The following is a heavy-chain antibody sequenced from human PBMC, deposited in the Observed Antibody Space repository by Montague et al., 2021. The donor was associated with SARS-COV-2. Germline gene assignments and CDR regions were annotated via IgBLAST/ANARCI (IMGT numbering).Heavy chain of an antibody. D-gene: IGHD6-13*01. V-gene: IGHV3-33*08. CDR1: GFTFSDNG. Sequence: SLRLSCAASGFTFSDNGMHWVRQAPGKGLEWVAVMWYDGSKENYADSVKGRFTISRDNSEHMLYLQLNSLRAEDTAVYYCARDTYSSTSGTLDFWGRGTLVTVSS. CDR2: MWYDGSKE. CDR3: ARDTYSSTSGTLDF. J-gene: IGHJ4*02.